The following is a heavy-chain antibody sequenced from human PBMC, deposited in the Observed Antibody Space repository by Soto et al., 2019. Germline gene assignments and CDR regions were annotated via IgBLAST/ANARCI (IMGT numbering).Heavy chain of an antibody. D-gene: IGHD3-22*01. J-gene: IGHJ4*02. V-gene: IGHV4-31*03. CDR2: ISYSGST. Sequence: QVQLQESGPGLVKPSQTLSLTCTVSGGSISSGGHYWSWIRQHPGKGLEWIGYISYSGSTYYNPSLESRVTISVDTSKNQCSLKLSSVTAADTAVYYCARDALSRDSIWGQGTLVTVSS. CDR1: GGSISSGGHY. CDR3: ARDALSRDSI.